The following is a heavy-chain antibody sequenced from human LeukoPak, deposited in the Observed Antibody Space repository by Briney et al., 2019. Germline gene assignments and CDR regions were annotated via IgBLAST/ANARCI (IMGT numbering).Heavy chain of an antibody. Sequence: PSETLSLTCTVSGGSISSGGYYWNWIRQHPGKGLEWIGYIYYSGSTYYNPSLKSRVTISVDTSKNQFSLKLSSVTAADTAVYYCARESQYGGNDYWGQGTLVTVSS. CDR1: GGSISSGGYY. J-gene: IGHJ4*02. D-gene: IGHD4-23*01. V-gene: IGHV4-31*03. CDR2: IYYSGST. CDR3: ARESQYGGNDY.